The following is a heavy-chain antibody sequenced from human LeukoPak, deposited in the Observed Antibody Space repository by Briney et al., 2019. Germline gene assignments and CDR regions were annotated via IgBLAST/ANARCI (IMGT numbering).Heavy chain of an antibody. CDR2: IYYSGST. D-gene: IGHD1-1*01. CDR3: ARSPRTDYGMDV. J-gene: IGHJ6*02. V-gene: IGHV4-61*05. CDR1: GGSISSTTYY. Sequence: SETLSLTCTVSGGSISSTTYYWGWIRQPPGKGLEWIGYIYYSGSTNYNPSLKSRVTISVDTSKNQFSLKLSSVTAADTAVYYCARSPRTDYGMDVWGQGTTVTVSS.